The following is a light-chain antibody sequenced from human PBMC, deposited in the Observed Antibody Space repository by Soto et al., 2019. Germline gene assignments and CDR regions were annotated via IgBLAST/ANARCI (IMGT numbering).Light chain of an antibody. Sequence: QSVLTQPASVSGSPGQSITLSCTGTSSDIGGYNYVSWFQQHPGKAPKLMISDVSNRPSGVSNRFSGSKSGNTASLTISGLQAEDEADYYCSSYTSGSTFYVFGTGTKVTVL. CDR3: SSYTSGSTFYV. CDR1: SSDIGGYNY. J-gene: IGLJ1*01. V-gene: IGLV2-14*01. CDR2: DVS.